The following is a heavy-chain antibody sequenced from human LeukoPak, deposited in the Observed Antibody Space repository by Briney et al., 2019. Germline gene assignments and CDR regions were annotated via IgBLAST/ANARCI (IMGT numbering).Heavy chain of an antibody. CDR2: IKQDGSEK. V-gene: IGHV3-7*01. J-gene: IGHJ5*02. CDR1: GFTFSSYW. D-gene: IGHD2-15*01. Sequence: PGGSLRLSCAASGFTFSSYWMSWVRQAPGKGLEWVANIKQDGSEKYYVDSVKGRFTISRDNAKNSLYLQINSLRAEDTAVYYCARDHRYCSGGSCYTNWFDPWGQGTLVTVSS. CDR3: ARDHRYCSGGSCYTNWFDP.